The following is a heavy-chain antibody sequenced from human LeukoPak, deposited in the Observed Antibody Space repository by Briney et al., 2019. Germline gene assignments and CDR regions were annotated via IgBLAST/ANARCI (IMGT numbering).Heavy chain of an antibody. CDR3: ARHISGYSGYAHNFDY. D-gene: IGHD5-12*01. V-gene: IGHV5-10-1*01. CDR1: GYSFTSYW. Sequence: ISCXGSGYSFTSYWISWVRQMPGKGLEWMGRIDPSDSYTNYSPSFQGHVTISADKSISTAYLQWSSLKASDTAMYYCARHISGYSGYAHNFDYWGQGTLVTVSS. J-gene: IGHJ4*02. CDR2: IDPSDSYT.